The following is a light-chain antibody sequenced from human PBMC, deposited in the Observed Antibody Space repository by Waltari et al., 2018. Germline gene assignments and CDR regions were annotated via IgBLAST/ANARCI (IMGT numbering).Light chain of an antibody. J-gene: IGLJ3*02. CDR1: SSDVGGYNY. V-gene: IGLV2-11*01. CDR2: DVT. Sequence: QSALTQPRSVSGSPGQSVTISCPGTSSDVGGYNYVSWYQHPPGNAPKLIIYDVTKRPSGVPDRFSASKSDNTASLTISGLQAEDEADYYCCSYAGSITFWVFGGGTKLTVL. CDR3: CSYAGSITFWV.